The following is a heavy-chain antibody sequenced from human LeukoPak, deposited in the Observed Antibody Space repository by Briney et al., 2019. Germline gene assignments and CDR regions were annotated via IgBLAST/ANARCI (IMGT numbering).Heavy chain of an antibody. V-gene: IGHV1-18*01. Sequence: ASVKVSCKASGYTFTSYGISWVRQAPGQGLEWMGWISAYNGNTNYAQKLQGRVTMTTDTSTSTAYMELRSLRSDDTAVYYCAKEIDIVVVPAASPFDYWGQGTLVTVSS. CDR2: ISAYNGNT. D-gene: IGHD2-2*01. CDR1: GYTFTSYG. CDR3: AKEIDIVVVPAASPFDY. J-gene: IGHJ4*02.